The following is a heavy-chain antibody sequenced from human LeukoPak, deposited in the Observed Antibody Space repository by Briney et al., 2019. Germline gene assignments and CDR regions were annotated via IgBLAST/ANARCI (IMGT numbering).Heavy chain of an antibody. CDR2: INPNSGGT. D-gene: IGHD6-6*01. CDR1: GYSFRDYY. J-gene: IGHJ5*02. Sequence: ASVKVSCKASGYSFRDYYIHWVRQAPGQGLEWMAWINPNSGGTNYAQKFQGRVTMTRDTSISTAYMELSRLRSDDTAVYYCARVPSPVEYSSSSGWFDPWGQGTLVTVSS. V-gene: IGHV1-2*02. CDR3: ARVPSPVEYSSSSGWFDP.